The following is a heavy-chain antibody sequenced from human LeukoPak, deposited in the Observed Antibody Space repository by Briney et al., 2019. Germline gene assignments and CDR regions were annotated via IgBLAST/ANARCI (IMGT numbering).Heavy chain of an antibody. D-gene: IGHD5-18*01. CDR2: INPNSGGT. Sequence: ASVKVSCKASGYTFTSYYMHWVRQAPGQGLEWMGWINPNSGGTNYAQKFQGRVTMTRDTSISTAYMELSRLRSDDTAVYYCAVGDVDTAMVTGYWGQGTLVTVSS. CDR1: GYTFTSYY. J-gene: IGHJ4*02. V-gene: IGHV1-2*02. CDR3: AVGDVDTAMVTGY.